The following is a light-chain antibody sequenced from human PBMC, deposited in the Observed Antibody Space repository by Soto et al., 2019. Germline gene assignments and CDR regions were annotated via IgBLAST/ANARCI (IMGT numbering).Light chain of an antibody. CDR3: TSYTTTSSVV. V-gene: IGLV2-14*01. J-gene: IGLJ2*01. CDR1: SSDVGGYNY. Sequence: QSALTQPASVSRSPGQSITISCTGTSSDVGGYNYVSWYQQDPGRAPKVIIYDVTKRPSGVSNRFSGSKSGNTASLTISGLQAEDEADYYCTSYTTTSSVVFGGGTKLTVL. CDR2: DVT.